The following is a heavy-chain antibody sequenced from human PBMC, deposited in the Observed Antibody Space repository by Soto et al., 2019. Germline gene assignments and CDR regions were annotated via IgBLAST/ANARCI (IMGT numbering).Heavy chain of an antibody. Sequence: GGSLRLSCAASGFTFSRYGMHWVRQAPGKGLEWVAVICFVGINKYYADSVKGRFTIFRDNSKNTLYLQMNSLRAEDTAVYYCARDLEGPFDYWGQGTLVTVSS. V-gene: IGHV3-33*01. CDR2: ICFVGINK. CDR1: GFTFSRYG. J-gene: IGHJ4*02. D-gene: IGHD1-1*01. CDR3: ARDLEGPFDY.